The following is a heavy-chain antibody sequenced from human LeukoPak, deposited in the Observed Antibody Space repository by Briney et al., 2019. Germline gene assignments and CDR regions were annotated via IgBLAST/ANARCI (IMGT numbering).Heavy chain of an antibody. V-gene: IGHV3-53*01. CDR3: ARTTGYDSSGYYRWYFDS. Sequence: GGSLRLSCAASGFTVSNNYMSWVRQAPGKGLEWVAIIYSAGSTYYADSVKGRFTISRDNSKNTLYLQMNTLRAEDTALYHCARTTGYDSSGYYRWYFDSWGQGTLVTVSS. CDR1: GFTVSNNY. D-gene: IGHD3-22*01. J-gene: IGHJ4*02. CDR2: IYSAGST.